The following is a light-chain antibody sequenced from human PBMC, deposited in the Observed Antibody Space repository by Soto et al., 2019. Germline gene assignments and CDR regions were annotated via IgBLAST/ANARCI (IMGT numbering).Light chain of an antibody. CDR3: QQYGSSPYT. J-gene: IGKJ2*01. Sequence: EIVLTQSPGTLSLSPGERATLSCRASQSFSSSYLAWYQQKPGQAPRLLIYGASSRDTGIPDRFSGRGSGTDFTLIIGRLEPEDFAVYYCQQYGSSPYTFGQGTKLEIK. V-gene: IGKV3-20*01. CDR2: GAS. CDR1: QSFSSSY.